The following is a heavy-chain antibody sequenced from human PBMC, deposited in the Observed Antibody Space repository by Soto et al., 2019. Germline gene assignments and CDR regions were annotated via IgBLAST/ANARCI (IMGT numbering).Heavy chain of an antibody. CDR3: AKNVCRGCDWG. V-gene: IGHV4-4*02. CDR2: IYHSGST. D-gene: IGHD2-21*02. Sequence: QVQLQESGPGLVKPSGTLSLACAVSGASISSSNWWSWVRQPPGKGLEWIGEIYHSGSTNYNPSLKSRVTIPLDKSKNQFSLKLTSVTAADTALYYCAKNVCRGCDWGWGQGTLVIVSS. CDR1: GASISSSNW. J-gene: IGHJ4*02.